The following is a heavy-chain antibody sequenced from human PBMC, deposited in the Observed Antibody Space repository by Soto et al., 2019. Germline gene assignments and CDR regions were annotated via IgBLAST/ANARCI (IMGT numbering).Heavy chain of an antibody. D-gene: IGHD5-12*01. V-gene: IGHV4-59*01. CDR3: ARSLTASGYDSGHFDY. J-gene: IGHJ4*02. CDR2: IYYSGST. CDR1: GGSISSYY. Sequence: SETLSLTCTVSGGSISSYYWSWIRQPPGKGLEWIGYIYYSGSTNYNPSLKSRVTISVDTSKNQFSLKLSSVTAADTAVYYCARSLTASGYDSGHFDYWGQGTLVTVSS.